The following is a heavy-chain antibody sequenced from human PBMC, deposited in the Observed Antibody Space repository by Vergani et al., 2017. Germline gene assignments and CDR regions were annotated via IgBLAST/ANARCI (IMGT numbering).Heavy chain of an antibody. Sequence: QVQLVQSGAEVKKPGASVKVSCKASGYTFTGYYMHWVRQAPGQGLEWMGWINPNSGGTNYAQKFQGRVTMTRDTSISTAYMELSRLRSDDTAGYYCARDAIVGAAGGYYYYYGMDVWGQGTTVTVSS. D-gene: IGHD1-26*01. CDR3: ARDAIVGAAGGYYYYYGMDV. CDR2: INPNSGGT. V-gene: IGHV1-2*02. J-gene: IGHJ6*02. CDR1: GYTFTGYY.